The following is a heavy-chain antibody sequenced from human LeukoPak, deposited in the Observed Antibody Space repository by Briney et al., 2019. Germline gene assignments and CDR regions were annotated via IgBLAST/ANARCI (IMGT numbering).Heavy chain of an antibody. J-gene: IGHJ3*01. Sequence: GGSLRLSCAASGFSFSSYGMHWVRQAPGKGLEWVAFIRYDGNNKYYADSVKGRFTISSDNSKNTLYLQMNSLRAEDTAVYYCAKDRCSGGRCYSSPYDAFDVWGQGTMVTVSS. D-gene: IGHD2-15*01. CDR3: AKDRCSGGRCYSSPYDAFDV. V-gene: IGHV3-30*02. CDR2: IRYDGNNK. CDR1: GFSFSSYG.